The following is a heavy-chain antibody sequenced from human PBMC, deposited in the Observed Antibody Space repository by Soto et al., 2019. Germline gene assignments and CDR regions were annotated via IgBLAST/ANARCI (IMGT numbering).Heavy chain of an antibody. D-gene: IGHD6-19*01. CDR3: ASRDGIAVAGFNYYGMDV. V-gene: IGHV1-69*13. Sequence: SVKVSCKASGGTFSSYAISWVRRAPGQGLEWMGGIIPIFGTANYAQKFQGRVTITADESTSTAYMELSSLRSEDTAVYYCASRDGIAVAGFNYYGMDVWGQGTTVTVSS. J-gene: IGHJ6*02. CDR2: IIPIFGTA. CDR1: GGTFSSYA.